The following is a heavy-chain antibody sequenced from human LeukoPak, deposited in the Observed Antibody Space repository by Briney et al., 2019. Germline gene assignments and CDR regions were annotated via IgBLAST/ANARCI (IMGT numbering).Heavy chain of an antibody. J-gene: IGHJ5*02. CDR2: INTNTGNP. Sequence: ASVKVSCKASGYTFTSYAMNWVRQAPGQGLEWMGWINTNTGNPTYAQGFTGRFVFSLDTSVSTAYLQISSLKAEDTAVYYCARGPYYYDSSGYFGPGSSLGPWSQGTLVTVSS. D-gene: IGHD3-22*01. CDR1: GYTFTSYA. V-gene: IGHV7-4-1*02. CDR3: ARGPYYYDSSGYFGPGSSLGP.